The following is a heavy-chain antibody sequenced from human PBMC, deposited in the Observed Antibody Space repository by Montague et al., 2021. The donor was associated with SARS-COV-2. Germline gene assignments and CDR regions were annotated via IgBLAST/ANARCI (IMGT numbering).Heavy chain of an antibody. CDR2: ISNDGRT. CDR3: ARHRRYDVVTYYPDF. CDR1: GGSFDSDNFF. Sequence: SETLSLTCSVSGGSFDSDNFFWGWIRQPPGKRLEWIGVISNDGRTFDNPSPKSRVTISVHTSRNQLSLNVKSVTAADTAVYYCARHRRYDVVTYYPDFWGQGILVTVSS. V-gene: IGHV4-39*01. D-gene: IGHD3-9*01. J-gene: IGHJ4*02.